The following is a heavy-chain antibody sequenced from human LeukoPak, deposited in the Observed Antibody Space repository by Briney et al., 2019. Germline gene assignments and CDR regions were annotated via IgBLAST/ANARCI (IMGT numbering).Heavy chain of an antibody. Sequence: GGSLRLSCAASGFTFSTYALSWVRQAPGKGLEWVSAISGSGGSTYYADSVKGRFTISRDNSKNTLYLQMNSLRAEDTAVYYCARGDSAFDIWGQGTMVTVSS. V-gene: IGHV3-23*01. CDR3: ARGDSAFDI. J-gene: IGHJ3*02. CDR2: ISGSGGST. CDR1: GFTFSTYA.